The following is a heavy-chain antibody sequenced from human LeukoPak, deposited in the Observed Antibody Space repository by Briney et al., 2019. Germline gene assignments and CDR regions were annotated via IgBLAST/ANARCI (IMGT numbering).Heavy chain of an antibody. CDR2: IYYSGST. V-gene: IGHV4-59*01. J-gene: IGHJ4*02. CDR1: GGSISSYY. CDR3: ARGQTDIGY. Sequence: SETLSPTCTVSGGSISSYYWSWIRQPPGKGLEWIGYIYYSGSTNYNPSLKSRVTISVDTSKNQFSLKLSSVTAADTAVYYCARGQTDIGYWGQGTLVTVSS.